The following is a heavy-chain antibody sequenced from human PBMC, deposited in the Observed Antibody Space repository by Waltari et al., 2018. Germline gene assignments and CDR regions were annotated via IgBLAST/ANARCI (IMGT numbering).Heavy chain of an antibody. CDR1: GYTFTGYY. Sequence: QVQLVQSGAEVKKPGASVKVSCKASGYTFTGYYMHWVRQAPGQGLEWMGWINPNSGGTNYAQKFQGRVTKNRDTSISTAYMELSRLRSDDTAVYYCARVYYYDSSGYYSGEGYYYGMDVWGQGTTVTVSS. J-gene: IGHJ6*02. CDR3: ARVYYYDSSGYYSGEGYYYGMDV. CDR2: INPNSGGT. D-gene: IGHD3-22*01. V-gene: IGHV1-2*02.